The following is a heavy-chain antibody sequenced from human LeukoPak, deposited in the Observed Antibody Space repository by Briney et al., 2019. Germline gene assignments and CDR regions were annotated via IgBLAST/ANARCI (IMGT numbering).Heavy chain of an antibody. CDR2: IYYSGST. Sequence: PSETLSLTCTVSGGSISSYYWSWIRQPPGKGLEWIGDIYYSGSTNYNPSLKSRVTISVDTSKNQFSLKLSSVTAADTAVYYCARGVSYCSSTSCFFPRWGQGTLVTVSS. J-gene: IGHJ4*02. D-gene: IGHD2-2*01. V-gene: IGHV4-59*01. CDR1: GGSISSYY. CDR3: ARGVSYCSSTSCFFPR.